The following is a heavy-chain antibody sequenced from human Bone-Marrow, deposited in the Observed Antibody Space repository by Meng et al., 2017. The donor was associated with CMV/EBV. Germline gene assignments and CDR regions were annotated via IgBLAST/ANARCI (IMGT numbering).Heavy chain of an antibody. CDR2: IKQDGSEK. CDR3: ARDAATVGTHPPDY. V-gene: IGHV3-7*01. Sequence: GESLKISCAASGFTFSSYWMSWVRQAPGKGLEWVANIKQDGSEKYYVDSVQGRFTISRDNSKNMLYLQMNNLTAEATALYYCARDAATVGTHPPDYWGQGTLVTVSS. J-gene: IGHJ4*02. CDR1: GFTFSSYW. D-gene: IGHD4-23*01.